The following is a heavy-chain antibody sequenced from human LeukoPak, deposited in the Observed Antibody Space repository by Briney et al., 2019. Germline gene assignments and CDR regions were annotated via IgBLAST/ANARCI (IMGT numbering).Heavy chain of an antibody. Sequence: GESLKISCKGSGYSFTSYRIGWVRQMPGKGLEWMGIIYPGDSDTRYSPSFQGQVTISADKSISTAYLQWSSLKASDTAMYYCARPRIVASVHDAFDIWGQGTMVTVSS. D-gene: IGHD2-21*01. CDR2: IYPGDSDT. CDR3: ARPRIVASVHDAFDI. CDR1: GYSFTSYR. J-gene: IGHJ3*02. V-gene: IGHV5-51*01.